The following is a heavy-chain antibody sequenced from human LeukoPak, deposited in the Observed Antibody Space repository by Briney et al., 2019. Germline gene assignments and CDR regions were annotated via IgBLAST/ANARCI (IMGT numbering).Heavy chain of an antibody. V-gene: IGHV3-53*01. CDR2: IYSGGST. Sequence: PGGSLRLSCAASGFTVSSYFMSWVRQAPGKGLEWVSVIYSGGSTFYADSVKGRFTISRDNSKNTLYLQMNSLRAEDTALYYCAKDIVSGGWYPILDNWGQGTLVTVSS. D-gene: IGHD6-19*01. CDR3: AKDIVSGGWYPILDN. J-gene: IGHJ4*02. CDR1: GFTVSSYF.